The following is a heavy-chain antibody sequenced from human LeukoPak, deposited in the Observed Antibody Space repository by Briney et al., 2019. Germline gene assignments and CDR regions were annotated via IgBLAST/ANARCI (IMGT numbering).Heavy chain of an antibody. CDR3: ARRGCYDGSGYYAH. V-gene: IGHV4-61*01. Sequence: SETLSFPCTVPGGSISSGSYYWSWIRQPPGKGLEWIGYIYYSGSTNYNPSLKSRVTISVDTSKNQFSLKLSSVTAADTAVYYCARRGCYDGSGYYAHWGQGTLVTVSS. D-gene: IGHD3-22*01. CDR1: GGSISSGSYY. CDR2: IYYSGST. J-gene: IGHJ4*02.